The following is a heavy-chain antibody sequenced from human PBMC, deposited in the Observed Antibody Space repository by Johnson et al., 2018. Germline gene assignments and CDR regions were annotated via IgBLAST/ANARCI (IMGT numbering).Heavy chain of an antibody. CDR3: ARGGSTLFYYFYYMDV. J-gene: IGHJ6*03. V-gene: IGHV3-43*01. CDR2: VTWDGGAT. Sequence: EVQLVESGGAVVQPGGSLRLSCAASGFTFDEYTMHWFRQVPGQGLEWVSLVTWDGGATFYADSVKGRFTISRDNRKNSLYLQMNSLRAEDTAVYYCARGGSTLFYYFYYMDVWGKGTTVTVSS. CDR1: GFTFDEYT. D-gene: IGHD6-13*01.